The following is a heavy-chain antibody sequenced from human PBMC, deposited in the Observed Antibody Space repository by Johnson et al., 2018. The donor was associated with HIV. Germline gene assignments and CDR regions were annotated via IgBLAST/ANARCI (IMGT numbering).Heavy chain of an antibody. Sequence: QVQLVESGGGLVQPGRSLRLSCAASGFTFSSYAMHWVRQAPGKGLEWVAVISYDGSNKYYADSVKGRFTISRDNSKNTLYLQMNSLRAEDTAVYYCARGGGRSYEAFDIWGQGTMVTVSS. J-gene: IGHJ3*02. CDR1: GFTFSSYA. V-gene: IGHV3-30-3*01. CDR3: ARGGGRSYEAFDI. CDR2: ISYDGSNK. D-gene: IGHD2-15*01.